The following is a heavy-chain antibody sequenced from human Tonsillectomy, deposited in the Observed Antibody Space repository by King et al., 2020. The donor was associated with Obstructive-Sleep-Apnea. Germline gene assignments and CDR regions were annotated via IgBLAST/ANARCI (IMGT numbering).Heavy chain of an antibody. CDR1: GFTFSTYW. Sequence: VQLVQSGGGLVQPGGSLRLSCAASGFTFSTYWMNWVRQAPGKGLEWLSYISSSGSTIYSADSVKGRFTISRDNAKKSLYLQMKSLRAEDTAVYYCARVREEGVVVTAIPDYWGQGTLVTVSS. CDR2: ISSSGSTI. V-gene: IGHV3-48*04. D-gene: IGHD2-21*02. J-gene: IGHJ4*02. CDR3: ARVREEGVVVTAIPDY.